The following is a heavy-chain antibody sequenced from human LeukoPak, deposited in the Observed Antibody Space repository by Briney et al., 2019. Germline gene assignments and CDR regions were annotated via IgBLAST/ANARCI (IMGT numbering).Heavy chain of an antibody. D-gene: IGHD7-27*01. CDR3: ARARATELGTFPSLDY. Sequence: PSETLSLTCTVSGGSISSYYWSWIRQPPGKGLEWIGYIYYSGSTNYNPSLKSRVTISVDTSKNQFSLKLSSVTAADTAVYYCARARATELGTFPSLDYWGQGTLVTVSS. V-gene: IGHV4-59*08. CDR1: GGSISSYY. CDR2: IYYSGST. J-gene: IGHJ4*02.